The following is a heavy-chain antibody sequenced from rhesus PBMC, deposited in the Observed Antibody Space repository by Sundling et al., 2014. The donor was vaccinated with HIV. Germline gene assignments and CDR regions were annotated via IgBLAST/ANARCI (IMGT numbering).Heavy chain of an antibody. CDR2: ISSGGGIT. Sequence: EVQLVESGGGLVQPGGSLRLSCAASGFTFSNHGMYWVRQAPGKGLEWISAISSGGGITNYADSVKGRFTISRDNSKNTLSLQMNSLRAEDTAVYYCAKDPFSTVVRGIDSWGQGVLVAVSS. CDR3: AKDPFSTVVRGIDS. J-gene: IGHJ4*01. CDR1: GFTFSNHG. D-gene: IGHD3-16*01. V-gene: IGHV3S42*01.